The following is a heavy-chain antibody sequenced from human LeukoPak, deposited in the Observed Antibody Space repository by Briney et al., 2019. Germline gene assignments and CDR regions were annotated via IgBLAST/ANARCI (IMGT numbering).Heavy chain of an antibody. Sequence: SGGSLRLSCAASGFTFSSYGMSWVRQAPGKGLEWVSAISGSGGSTYYADSVKGRFTISRDNAKNTLYLQMNSLRAEDTAVYYCARGITMVRGVIIDHHFDYWGQGTLVTVSS. CDR1: GFTFSSYG. J-gene: IGHJ4*02. CDR3: ARGITMVRGVIIDHHFDY. V-gene: IGHV3-23*01. D-gene: IGHD3-10*01. CDR2: ISGSGGST.